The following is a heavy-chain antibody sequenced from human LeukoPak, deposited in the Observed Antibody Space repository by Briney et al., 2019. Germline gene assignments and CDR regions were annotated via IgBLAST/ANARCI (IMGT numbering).Heavy chain of an antibody. CDR3: ARPLGYDSSGPHFDY. D-gene: IGHD3-22*01. V-gene: IGHV1-18*04. J-gene: IGHJ4*02. CDR2: ISAYNGNT. CDR1: GYTFTGYY. Sequence: EASVKVSCKASGYTFTGYYMHWVRQAPGQGLEWMGWISAYNGNTNYAQKLQGRVIMTTDTSTSTAYMELRSLRSDDTAVYYCARPLGYDSSGPHFDYWGQGTLVTVSS.